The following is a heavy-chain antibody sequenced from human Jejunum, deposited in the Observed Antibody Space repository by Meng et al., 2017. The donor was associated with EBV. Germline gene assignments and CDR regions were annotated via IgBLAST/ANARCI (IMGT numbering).Heavy chain of an antibody. CDR2: ISSDGRSI. J-gene: IGHJ4*02. CDR3: ATGQGDSRYYFDS. CDR1: GLTPSTYW. D-gene: IGHD3-10*01. Sequence: VGSWGGLVQPGETLVRSCAASGLTPSTYWMHWVRPAVGKGLVWGARISSDGRSITYADSVKGRFTISRDNAKNTLYLQINSLRVEDTAVYYCATGQGDSRYYFDSWSQGTLVTVSS. V-gene: IGHV3-74*01.